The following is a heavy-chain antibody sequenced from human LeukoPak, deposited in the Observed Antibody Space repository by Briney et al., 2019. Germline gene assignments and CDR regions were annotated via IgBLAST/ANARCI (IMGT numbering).Heavy chain of an antibody. CDR3: ARAPPGSSGVLIDY. D-gene: IGHD6-19*01. CDR1: GYSISSGYY. V-gene: IGHV4-38-2*02. Sequence: SETLSLTCTVSGYSISSGYYWGWIRQPPGKGLEWIGRIYTSGSTNYNPSLKSRVTISVDTSKNQFSLKLSSVTAADTAVYYCARAPPGSSGVLIDYWGQGTLVTVSS. J-gene: IGHJ4*02. CDR2: IYTSGST.